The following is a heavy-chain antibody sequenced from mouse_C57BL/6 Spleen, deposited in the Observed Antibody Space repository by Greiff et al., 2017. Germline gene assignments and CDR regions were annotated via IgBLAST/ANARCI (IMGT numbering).Heavy chain of an antibody. D-gene: IGHD2-12*01. V-gene: IGHV1-50*01. CDR2: IDPSDSYT. Sequence: QVQLQQPGAELVKPGASVKLCCKASGYTFTSYWMQWVKQRPGQGLEWIGEIDPSDSYTNYNQKFKGKATLTVDTSSSTAYMQLSSLTSEYSAVYYCARFSSSFDYWCQGTTLTVSS. CDR1: GYTFTSYW. CDR3: ARFSSSFDY. J-gene: IGHJ2*01.